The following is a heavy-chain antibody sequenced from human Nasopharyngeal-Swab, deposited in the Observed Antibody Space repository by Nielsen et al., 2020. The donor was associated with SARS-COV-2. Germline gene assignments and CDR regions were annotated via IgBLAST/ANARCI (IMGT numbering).Heavy chain of an antibody. CDR1: GFTFSSYG. V-gene: IGHV3-33*01. Sequence: GESLKISCAASGFTFSSYGMHWVRQAPGKGLEWVAVIWYDGSNKYYADSVKGRFTISRDNSKNTLYLQMNSLRAEDTAVYYCAREDEATAVAGTGGFDYWGQGTLVTVSS. CDR3: AREDEATAVAGTGGFDY. D-gene: IGHD6-19*01. J-gene: IGHJ4*02. CDR2: IWYDGSNK.